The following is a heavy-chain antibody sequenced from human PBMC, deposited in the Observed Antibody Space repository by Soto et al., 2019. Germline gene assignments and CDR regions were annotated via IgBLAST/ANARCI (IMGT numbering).Heavy chain of an antibody. CDR1: GYTFTSYG. CDR3: ARDYPGSSWSMYYYYGMDV. J-gene: IGHJ6*02. CDR2: ISAYNGNT. V-gene: IGHV1-18*04. Sequence: GASVKVSCKASGYTFTSYGISWVRQAPGQGLEWMGWISAYNGNTNYAQKLQGRVTMTTDTSTSTAYMELRSLRSDDTAVYYCARDYPGSSWSMYYYYGMDVWGQGTTVTVYS. D-gene: IGHD6-13*01.